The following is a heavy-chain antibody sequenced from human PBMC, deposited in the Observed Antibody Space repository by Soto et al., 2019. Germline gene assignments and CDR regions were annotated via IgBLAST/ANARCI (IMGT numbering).Heavy chain of an antibody. CDR2: IYHSGST. V-gene: IGHV4-4*02. CDR3: AREIWQQLAAFDI. J-gene: IGHJ3*02. CDR1: GGSISSSNW. D-gene: IGHD6-13*01. Sequence: SETLSLTCVVSGGSISSSNWWSWVRQPPGKGLEWIGEIYHSGSTNYNPSLKSRVAISVDKSKNQFSLKLSSVTAADTAVYYCAREIWQQLAAFDIWGQGTMVTVSS.